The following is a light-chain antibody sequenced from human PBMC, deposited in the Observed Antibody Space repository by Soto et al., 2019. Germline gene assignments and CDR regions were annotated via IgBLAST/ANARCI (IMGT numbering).Light chain of an antibody. CDR3: QLYNLNSLS. CDR1: QTISSW. CDR2: QAS. Sequence: DIQMTQSPSTLSASIGDRVTITCRASQTISSWLSWYQQKPGKAPNLLIYQASILDSGVTSRFSGSGSGTEVSLTLSSLQPDDFAPFYCQLYNLNSLSFGGGTKVEIK. V-gene: IGKV1-5*03. J-gene: IGKJ4*01.